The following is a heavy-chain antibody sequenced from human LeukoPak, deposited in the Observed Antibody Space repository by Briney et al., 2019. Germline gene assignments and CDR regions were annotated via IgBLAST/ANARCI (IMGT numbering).Heavy chain of an antibody. CDR3: ARMNYYDSSGYPNWFDP. CDR1: GYTFTSYD. J-gene: IGHJ5*02. V-gene: IGHV1-8*02. D-gene: IGHD3-22*01. Sequence: ASVKVSCKASGYTFTSYDINWVRQAPGQGLEWMGWMNPNSGNTGYAQKFQGRVTITRNTSISTAYMELSSLRSEDTAVYCCARMNYYDSSGYPNWFDPWGEGTLVTVSS. CDR2: MNPNSGNT.